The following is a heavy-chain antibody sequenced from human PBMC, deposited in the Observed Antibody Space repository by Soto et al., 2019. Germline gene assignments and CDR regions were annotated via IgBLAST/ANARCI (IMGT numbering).Heavy chain of an antibody. D-gene: IGHD3-10*01. CDR2: IIPIFGTA. Sequence: ASVKVSCKASGGTFSSYAISWVRQAPGQGLEWMGGIIPIFGTANYAQKFQGRVTITADESTSTAYMELSSLRSEDTAVYYCASGGWFGELAHYYYGMDVWGQGSTVTVSS. CDR3: ASGGWFGELAHYYYGMDV. CDR1: GGTFSSYA. V-gene: IGHV1-69*13. J-gene: IGHJ6*02.